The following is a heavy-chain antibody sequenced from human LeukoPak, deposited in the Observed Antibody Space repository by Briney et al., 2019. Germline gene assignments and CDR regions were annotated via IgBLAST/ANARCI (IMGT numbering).Heavy chain of an antibody. J-gene: IGHJ4*02. D-gene: IGHD2-15*01. CDR2: IYPGDSET. CDR1: GYSFTSYW. Sequence: GESLKISCKGSGYSFTSYWIGWVRQMPGKGLEWMGIIYPGDSETRNSPSFQGQVTISADKSINTAYLQWSSLKASDTAMYYCARKMGCSGGSCHYFDYWGQETLVTVSS. V-gene: IGHV5-51*01. CDR3: ARKMGCSGGSCHYFDY.